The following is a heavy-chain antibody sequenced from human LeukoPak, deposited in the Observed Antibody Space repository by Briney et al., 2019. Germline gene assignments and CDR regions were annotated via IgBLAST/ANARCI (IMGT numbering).Heavy chain of an antibody. CDR3: ARAATDSSSWYSVDY. Sequence: SETLSFTCTVSGGSISSYYWSWIRQPPGKGLEWIGYIYYSGSTNYNPSLKSRVTISVDTSKNQFSLKLSSVTAADTAVYYCARAATDSSSWYSVDYWGQGTLVTVSS. CDR1: GGSISSYY. J-gene: IGHJ4*02. V-gene: IGHV4-59*01. CDR2: IYYSGST. D-gene: IGHD6-13*01.